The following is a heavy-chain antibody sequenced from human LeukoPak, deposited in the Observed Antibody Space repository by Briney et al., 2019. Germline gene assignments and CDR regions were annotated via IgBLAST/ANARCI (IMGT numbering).Heavy chain of an antibody. CDR2: MNPNSGNT. V-gene: IGHV1-8*01. J-gene: IGHJ3*02. CDR3: ATSGALYGSGSYPLLDI. Sequence: ASVKVSCKASGYTFTSYDINWVRQATGQGLEWMGWMNPNSGNTGYAQKFQDRVIMTRNTSISTAYMELSSLRSEDTAVYYCATSGALYGSGSYPLLDIWGQGTMVTVSS. CDR1: GYTFTSYD. D-gene: IGHD3-10*01.